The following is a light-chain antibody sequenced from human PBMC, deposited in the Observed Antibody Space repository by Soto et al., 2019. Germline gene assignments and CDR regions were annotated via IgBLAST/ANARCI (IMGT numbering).Light chain of an antibody. V-gene: IGLV4-69*01. Sequence: QLVLTQSPSASASLGASVKFTCTLSSGHSSYAIAWHQLQPEKGPRYLMKLDSDGSHSKGDGIPDRFSGSSSGAERYLTISSLQSEDEADYYCQTWGTGIQVFGGGTKLTVL. J-gene: IGLJ2*01. CDR2: LDSDGSH. CDR3: QTWGTGIQV. CDR1: SGHSSYA.